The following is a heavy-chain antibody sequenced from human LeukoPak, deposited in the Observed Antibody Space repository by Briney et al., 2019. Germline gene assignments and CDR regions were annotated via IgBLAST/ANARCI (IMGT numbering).Heavy chain of an antibody. CDR1: GGSISSSSYY. J-gene: IGHJ4*02. D-gene: IGHD6-6*01. CDR3: ASSNPFLQQLVPYYFDY. CDR2: IYYSGST. V-gene: IGHV4-39*01. Sequence: NPSETLSLTCTVSGGSISSSSYYWGWIRQPPGKGLEWIGSIYYSGSTHYNPSLKSRVTISVDTSKNQFSLKLSSVTAADTAVYYCASSNPFLQQLVPYYFDYWGQGTLVTVSS.